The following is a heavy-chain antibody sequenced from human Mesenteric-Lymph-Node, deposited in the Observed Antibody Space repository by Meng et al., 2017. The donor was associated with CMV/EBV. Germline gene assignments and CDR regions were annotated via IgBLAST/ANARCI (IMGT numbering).Heavy chain of an antibody. Sequence: GESLKISCAASGFTFSDYSMSWIRQAPGKGLEWVAVTSSDEDHKFYADSVKGRFTISRDNSKNTLYLQMNSLRAEDTALYYCAKGPNYDFRSGYNWFDPWGQGTLVTVSS. CDR2: TSSDEDHK. CDR3: AKGPNYDFRSGYNWFDP. D-gene: IGHD3-3*01. CDR1: GFTFSDYS. J-gene: IGHJ5*02. V-gene: IGHV3-30-3*01.